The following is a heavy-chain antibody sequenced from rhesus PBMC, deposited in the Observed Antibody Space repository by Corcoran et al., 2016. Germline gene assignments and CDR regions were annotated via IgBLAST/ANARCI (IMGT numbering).Heavy chain of an antibody. V-gene: IGHV3-183*02. D-gene: IGHD5-12*01. Sequence: EVQLVESGGGLVQPGGSLRLSCAASGFTFGDYGMHWVRQAPGKGLEWVSSINNTGKPVYYADPVKGRFTVSRDNAKNSLSLQMSSLRAEDTAVYYCTREGISYIGYTEPNFDYWGQGVLVTVSS. CDR1: GFTFGDYG. CDR3: TREGISYIGYTEPNFDY. CDR2: INNTGKPV. J-gene: IGHJ4*01.